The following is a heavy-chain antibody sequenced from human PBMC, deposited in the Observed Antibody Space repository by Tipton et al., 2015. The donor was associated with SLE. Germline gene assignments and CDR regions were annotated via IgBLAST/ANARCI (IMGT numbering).Heavy chain of an antibody. Sequence: QVQLVQSGAEVKKPGSSVKVSCKASGGTISFHSISWVRQAPGQGLEWMGGIIPIFGTPDYAPKFQDRITLTVDESTSTAYMELSSLRSDDTAVYYCSRLSTSISGVVIGVDYWGQGTLVTVSS. CDR3: SRLSTSISGVVIGVDY. CDR1: GGTISFHS. CDR2: IIPIFGTP. D-gene: IGHD3-3*01. V-gene: IGHV1-69*01. J-gene: IGHJ4*02.